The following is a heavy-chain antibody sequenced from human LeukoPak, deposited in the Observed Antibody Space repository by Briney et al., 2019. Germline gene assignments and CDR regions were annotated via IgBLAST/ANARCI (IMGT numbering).Heavy chain of an antibody. J-gene: IGHJ4*02. CDR3: ARLISTSSSRFSDY. D-gene: IGHD6-6*01. CDR1: GFTFSSYA. Sequence: GSLRLACAASGFTFSSYAMSWVRQAPGKGLEWVSAISISGENTYYADSVKGRFTISRDTSRNTLYLQMHSLRAEDTAVYYCARLISTSSSRFSDYWGQGTLVTVSS. CDR2: ISISGENT. V-gene: IGHV3-23*01.